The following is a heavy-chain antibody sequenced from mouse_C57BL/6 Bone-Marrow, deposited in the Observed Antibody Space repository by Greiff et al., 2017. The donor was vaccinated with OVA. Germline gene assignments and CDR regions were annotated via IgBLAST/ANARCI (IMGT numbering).Heavy chain of an antibody. CDR3: ARSELLRRWYVDV. CDR1: GYTFTSYW. J-gene: IGHJ1*03. Sequence: QVQLQQPGAELVKPGASVKLSCKASGYTFTSYWMHWVKQRPGQGLEWIGMIHPNSGSTNYNEKFKSKATLTVDKSSSTAYMQLSSLTSEDSAVYYCARSELLRRWYVDVWGTGTTVTVSS. D-gene: IGHD1-1*01. V-gene: IGHV1-64*01. CDR2: IHPNSGST.